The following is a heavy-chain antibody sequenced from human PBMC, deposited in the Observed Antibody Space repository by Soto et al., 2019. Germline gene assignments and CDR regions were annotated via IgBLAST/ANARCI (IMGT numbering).Heavy chain of an antibody. J-gene: IGHJ4*02. CDR1: GSTFSSYG. Sequence: QVQLVESGGGVVQPGGSLRLSCVASGSTFSSYGMHWVRQAPGKGLEWVAVISFDRSNKNYADSVKGRFTVSRDNSKNTLYVQMNSLRAEDTAVYYCAKDTYYHDSSGYYVFDYWGQGTLVTVSS. V-gene: IGHV3-30*18. CDR3: AKDTYYHDSSGYYVFDY. CDR2: ISFDRSNK. D-gene: IGHD3-22*01.